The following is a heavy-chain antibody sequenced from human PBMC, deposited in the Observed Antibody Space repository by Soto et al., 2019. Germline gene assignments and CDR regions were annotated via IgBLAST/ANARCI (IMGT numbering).Heavy chain of an antibody. CDR2: ISAGGGST. CDR3: AKACGSTIVELLIDAFDI. V-gene: IGHV3-23*01. J-gene: IGHJ3*02. Sequence: EVQLLESGGGLVQPGGSLRLSCAASGFTFSSYAMSWVRQAPGKGLECVSTISAGGGSTYSADSVKGRFTISRDNSKNTLYLQMNSLRAEDTAIYYCAKACGSTIVELLIDAFDIWGQGTMVTVS. D-gene: IGHD3-16*01. CDR1: GFTFSSYA.